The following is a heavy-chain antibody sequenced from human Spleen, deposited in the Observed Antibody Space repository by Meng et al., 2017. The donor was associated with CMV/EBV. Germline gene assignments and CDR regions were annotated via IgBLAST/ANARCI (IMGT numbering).Heavy chain of an antibody. V-gene: IGHV1-69*10. D-gene: IGHD5-18*01. Sequence: SVKVSCKASGYTFTSYGISWVRQAPGQGLEWMGGIIPILGIANYAQKFQGRVTITADKSTSTAYMELSSLRSEDTAVYYCARDRVAMARGGMDVWGQGTTVTVSS. J-gene: IGHJ6*02. CDR3: ARDRVAMARGGMDV. CDR1: GYTFTSYG. CDR2: IIPILGIA.